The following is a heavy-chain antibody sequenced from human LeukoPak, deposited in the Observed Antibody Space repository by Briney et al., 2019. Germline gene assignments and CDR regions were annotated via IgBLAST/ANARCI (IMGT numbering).Heavy chain of an antibody. CDR3: AKGRDKYQLLSKNWFDP. Sequence: GRSLRLSCAASGFSFSNYGMHWVRQTPGKGLEWVASISSHGSDEYYADSVKGRFTISRDNSKKTLHLQMYGLRAEDTAVYYCAKGRDKYQLLSKNWFDPWGQGTLVTVSS. CDR1: GFSFSNYG. V-gene: IGHV3-30*18. D-gene: IGHD2-2*01. J-gene: IGHJ5*02. CDR2: ISSHGSDE.